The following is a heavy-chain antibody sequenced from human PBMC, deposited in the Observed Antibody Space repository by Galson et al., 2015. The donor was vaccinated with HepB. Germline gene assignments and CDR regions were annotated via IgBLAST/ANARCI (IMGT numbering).Heavy chain of an antibody. CDR3: ARVYSGSYFFSRRDQDAFDI. CDR1: GFTFSSYW. Sequence: SLRLSCAASGFTFSSYWMHWVRQAPGKGLVWVSRINSDGSSTSYADSVKGRFTISRDNAKNTLYLQMNSLRAEDTAVYYCARVYSGSYFFSRRDQDAFDIWGQGTMVTVSS. J-gene: IGHJ3*02. CDR2: INSDGSST. V-gene: IGHV3-74*01. D-gene: IGHD1-26*01.